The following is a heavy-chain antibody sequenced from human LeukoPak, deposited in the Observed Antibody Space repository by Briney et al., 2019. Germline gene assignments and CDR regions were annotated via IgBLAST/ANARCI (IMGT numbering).Heavy chain of an antibody. J-gene: IGHJ4*02. D-gene: IGHD3-22*01. Sequence: GGSLRLSCAASGLTVSSNYMTWVRQAPGKGLEWVSAVYTDGTTYYAESVKGRFTISTDNSKNTLYLQMNSLRAEDTAVYYCAKEYRHPTDSSGYYLDYWGQGTLVTVSS. CDR2: VYTDGTT. V-gene: IGHV3-66*02. CDR1: GLTVSSNY. CDR3: AKEYRHPTDSSGYYLDY.